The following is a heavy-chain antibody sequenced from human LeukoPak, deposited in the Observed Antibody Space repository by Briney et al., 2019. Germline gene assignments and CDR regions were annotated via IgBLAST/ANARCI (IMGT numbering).Heavy chain of an antibody. Sequence: GESLKISCKGSGYSFTSYWISWVRQMPGKGLEWMGRIDPSDSYTNYSPSFQGHVTISADKSISTAYLQWSSLRASDTAMYYCARSVDYYDSSGTDYWGQGTLVTVSS. CDR2: IDPSDSYT. CDR3: ARSVDYYDSSGTDY. J-gene: IGHJ4*02. CDR1: GYSFTSYW. D-gene: IGHD3-22*01. V-gene: IGHV5-10-1*01.